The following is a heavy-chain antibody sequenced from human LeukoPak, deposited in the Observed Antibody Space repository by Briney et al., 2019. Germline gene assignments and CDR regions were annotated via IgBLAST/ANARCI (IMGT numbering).Heavy chain of an antibody. CDR1: GFTFGSYG. V-gene: IGHV3-30*02. CDR2: IRYDGSSK. D-gene: IGHD2-8*01. J-gene: IGHJ4*02. CDR3: AEDRGEYCTKGVCYPFDS. Sequence: PGGSLRLSCAASGFTFGSYGMHWVRQAPGKGLEWVTFIRYDGSSKYYADSVKGRFTISRDNSNNTLYLQMNTLRAEDTAVYYCAEDRGEYCTKGVCYPFDSWGQGTLVTVSS.